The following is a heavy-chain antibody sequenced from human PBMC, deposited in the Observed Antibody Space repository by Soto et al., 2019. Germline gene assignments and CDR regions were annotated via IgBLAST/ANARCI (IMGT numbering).Heavy chain of an antibody. CDR2: IIPIFGTA. CDR3: ARDGTPVVVPAANLHSMDV. J-gene: IGHJ6*02. Sequence: QVQLVQSGAEVKKPGSSVNVSCKASGGTFSSYAISWVRQAPGQGLEWMGGIIPIFGTATYAQKIQGRVKIPAHESTSTDYMELSSLRSEDTDVYYFARDGTPVVVPAANLHSMDVWGQGTTVTVSS. V-gene: IGHV1-69*01. D-gene: IGHD2-2*01. CDR1: GGTFSSYA.